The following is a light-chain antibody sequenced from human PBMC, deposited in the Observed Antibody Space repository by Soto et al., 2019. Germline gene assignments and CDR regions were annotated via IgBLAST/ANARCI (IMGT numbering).Light chain of an antibody. CDR3: QQYNNWPPLT. V-gene: IGKV3-15*01. Sequence: EIVMTQSPATLSVSPGERATLSCRASQSVSSNLAWYQQKPGQAPRLLIYGASTRATGIPARFSGSGSGTEFTLTISSLKSEDSAVYYCQQYNNWPPLTLGGGTKVDIK. CDR2: GAS. CDR1: QSVSSN. J-gene: IGKJ4*01.